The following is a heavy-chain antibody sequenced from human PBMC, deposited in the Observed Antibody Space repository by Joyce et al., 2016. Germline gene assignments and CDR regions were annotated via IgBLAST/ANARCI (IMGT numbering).Heavy chain of an antibody. CDR1: GLTLSNYG. D-gene: IGHD6-25*01. CDR3: AKILTATYSSGWFLDY. CDR2: ISYDGIYK. V-gene: IGHV3-30*18. J-gene: IGHJ4*02. Sequence: QVQLVESGGGVVQPGRSLRLSCAASGLTLSNYGVHWVRQGPGKGLEGVAVISYDGIYKYYADSGKGRFTISRDNSKNTVFLEMNSLRTEDTAVYYCAKILTATYSSGWFLDYWGQGTLVTVSS.